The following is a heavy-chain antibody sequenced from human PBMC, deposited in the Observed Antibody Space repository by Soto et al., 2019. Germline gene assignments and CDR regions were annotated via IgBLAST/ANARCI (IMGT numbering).Heavy chain of an antibody. CDR2: ISAYNGDT. V-gene: IGHV1-18*01. J-gene: IGHJ6*02. CDR3: AREGGAAHYGSGSYYDVAYYYGMDV. Sequence: QVQLVQSGAEVKKPGASVRVSCKASGYTFFGYGLSWVRQAPGQGLEWMGWISAYNGDTNYAQKLQGRVTMTTDTSTSTAYXXLXSXKSDETAVYYCAREGGAAHYGSGSYYDVAYYYGMDVWGQGTTVTVSS. D-gene: IGHD3-10*01. CDR1: GYTFFGYG.